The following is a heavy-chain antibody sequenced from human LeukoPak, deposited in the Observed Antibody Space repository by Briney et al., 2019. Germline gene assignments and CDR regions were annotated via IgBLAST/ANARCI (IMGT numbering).Heavy chain of an antibody. CDR3: ARQNNYGLDAFDI. CDR2: IPSGGGT. V-gene: IGHV3-23*01. Sequence: PGGSLRLSCAASGFTFSTYGMSWVRQAPGKGLQWVSTIPSGGGTYYADSVKGRFTISRDNSKNTLYLQMNSLRAEDTAVYYCARQNNYGLDAFDIWGQGTMVTVSS. D-gene: IGHD3-10*01. J-gene: IGHJ3*02. CDR1: GFTFSTYG.